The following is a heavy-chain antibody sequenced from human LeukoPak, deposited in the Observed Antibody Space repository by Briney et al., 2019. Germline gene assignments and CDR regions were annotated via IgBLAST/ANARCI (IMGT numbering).Heavy chain of an antibody. D-gene: IGHD2-2*01. CDR2: IYHSGST. CDR1: GGSISSSSYY. Sequence: SETLSLTCTVSGGSISSSSYYWGWIRQPPGKGLEWIGSIYHSGSTYYNPSLKSRVTISVDTSKNQFSLKLSSVTAADTAVYYCARTADIVVVPAARRLGLEGYYFDYWGQGTLVTVSS. V-gene: IGHV4-39*07. CDR3: ARTADIVVVPAARRLGLEGYYFDY. J-gene: IGHJ4*02.